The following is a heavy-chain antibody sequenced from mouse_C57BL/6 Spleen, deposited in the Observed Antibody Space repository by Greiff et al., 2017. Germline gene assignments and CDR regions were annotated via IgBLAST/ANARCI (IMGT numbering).Heavy chain of an antibody. CDR2: ISYDGSN. J-gene: IGHJ1*03. CDR1: GYSITSGYY. V-gene: IGHV3-6*01. CDR3: ARKDYDEGYFDV. Sequence: VQLKQSGPGLVKPSQSLSLTCSVTGYSITSGYYWNWIRQFPGNKLEWMGYISYDGSNNYNPSLKNRISITRDTSKNQFFLKLNSVTTEDTATYYCARKDYDEGYFDVWGTGTTVTVSS. D-gene: IGHD2-4*01.